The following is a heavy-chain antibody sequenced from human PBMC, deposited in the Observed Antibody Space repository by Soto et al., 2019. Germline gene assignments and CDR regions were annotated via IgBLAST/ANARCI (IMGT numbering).Heavy chain of an antibody. CDR2: IYYSGST. V-gene: IGHV4-39*01. J-gene: IGHJ3*02. CDR1: GVSIISSRHY. Sequence: SETLSLTCTGSGVSIISSRHYWGWLRLPPGKGLEWIGSIYYSGSTYYNPSLKSRVTISVDTSKNQFSLKLSSVTAADTAVYYCARQEYSGYDSVYDAFDIWGQGTMVT. CDR3: ARQEYSGYDSVYDAFDI. D-gene: IGHD5-12*01.